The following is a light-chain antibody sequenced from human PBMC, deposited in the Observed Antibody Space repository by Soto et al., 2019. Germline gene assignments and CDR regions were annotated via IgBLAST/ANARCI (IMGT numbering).Light chain of an antibody. Sequence: EIVLTQSPATLSLSPGEGATLSCGASQSVGTYLAWYQQKPGQAPRLLIYDASNRATGIPARFSGSGSGTDFTLSISSLEPEDFAVYYCQQRSNWPVTFGLGTKVEV. CDR2: DAS. J-gene: IGKJ1*01. CDR3: QQRSNWPVT. CDR1: QSVGTY. V-gene: IGKV3-11*01.